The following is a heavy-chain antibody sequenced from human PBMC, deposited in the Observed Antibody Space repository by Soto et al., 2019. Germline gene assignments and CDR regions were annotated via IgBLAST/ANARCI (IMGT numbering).Heavy chain of an antibody. J-gene: IGHJ6*02. CDR1: GGSISSSNW. Sequence: QVQLQESGPGLVKPSGTLSLTCAVSGGSISSSNWWSWVRQPPGKGLEWIGEIYHSGSTNYNPSLKSRVTTSVDKSKNQFSLKLSSVTAEDSAVYYCARVVGGYYYGMDVWGQGTTVTVSS. CDR3: ARVVGGYYYGMDV. CDR2: IYHSGST. D-gene: IGHD2-2*01. V-gene: IGHV4-4*02.